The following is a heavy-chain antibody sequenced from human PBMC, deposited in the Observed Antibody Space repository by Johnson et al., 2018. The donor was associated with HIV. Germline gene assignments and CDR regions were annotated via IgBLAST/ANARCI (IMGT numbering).Heavy chain of an antibody. CDR1: GFTFSSYG. D-gene: IGHD2-8*01. CDR3: TTARTYF. CDR2: IWYDGSNK. Sequence: VQLVESGGGVVQPGRSPRLSCAASGFTFSSYGMHWVRQAPGKGLEWVAVIWYDGSNKSYADSVKGRFTISRDNAKNSLYLQMNSLKTEDTAVYYCTTARTYFWGQGTMVTVSS. V-gene: IGHV3-33*03. J-gene: IGHJ3*01.